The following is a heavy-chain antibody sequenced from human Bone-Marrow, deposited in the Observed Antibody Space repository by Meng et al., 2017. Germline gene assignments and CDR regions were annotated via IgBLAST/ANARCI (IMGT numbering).Heavy chain of an antibody. CDR1: GGSFSGYY. J-gene: IGHJ4*02. CDR2: INHSGST. CDR3: ARGARVAGTDY. D-gene: IGHD6-19*01. Sequence: QAQLHPWGAGLLKPSETLSLTCAVYGGSFSGYYWSWIRQPPGKGLEWIGEINHSGSTNYNPSLKSRVTISVDTSKNQFSLKLSSVTAADTAVYYCARGARVAGTDYWGQGTLVTVSS. V-gene: IGHV4-34*01.